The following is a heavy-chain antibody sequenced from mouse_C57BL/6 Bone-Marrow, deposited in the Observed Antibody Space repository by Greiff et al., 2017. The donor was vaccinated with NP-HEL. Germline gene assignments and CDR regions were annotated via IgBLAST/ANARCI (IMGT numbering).Heavy chain of an antibody. D-gene: IGHD2-4*01. Sequence: QVQLQQSGPELVKPGASVKISCKASGYSFTSYYIHWVKQRPGQGLEWIGWIYPGSGNTKYNEKFKGKATLTADTSSSTAYMQLSSLTSEDSAVYYCARGIYYDYDGAWFAYWGQGTLVTVSA. CDR2: IYPGSGNT. V-gene: IGHV1-66*01. CDR3: ARGIYYDYDGAWFAY. CDR1: GYSFTSYY. J-gene: IGHJ3*01.